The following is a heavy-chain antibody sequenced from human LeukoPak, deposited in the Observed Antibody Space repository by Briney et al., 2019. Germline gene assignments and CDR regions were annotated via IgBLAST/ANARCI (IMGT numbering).Heavy chain of an antibody. V-gene: IGHV3-33*01. J-gene: IGHJ4*02. CDR2: IWYDGSNK. D-gene: IGHD5-12*01. Sequence: GRSLRLSCAASGFTFSSYGMHWVRQAPGKGLEWVAVIWYDGSNKYYADSVKGRFTISRDNSKNTLYLQMNSLRAEDTAVYYCARDRGGYSGYERLDYWAQGTLVTVSS. CDR3: ARDRGGYSGYERLDY. CDR1: GFTFSSYG.